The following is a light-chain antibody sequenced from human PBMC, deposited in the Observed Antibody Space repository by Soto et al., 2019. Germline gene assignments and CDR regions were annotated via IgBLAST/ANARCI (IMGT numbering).Light chain of an antibody. V-gene: IGKV3-15*01. CDR3: HQYNNWPQT. J-gene: IGKJ1*01. CDR2: GAS. CDR1: QSVSSN. Sequence: EIMMTQSPATLSVSPGERATLSCRASQSVSSNLAWYQQKPGQAPRLLIYGASTRATGIPARFSGSGSGAEFTLTISSLQSEDFAVYYCHQYNNWPQTFGQGTKVEI.